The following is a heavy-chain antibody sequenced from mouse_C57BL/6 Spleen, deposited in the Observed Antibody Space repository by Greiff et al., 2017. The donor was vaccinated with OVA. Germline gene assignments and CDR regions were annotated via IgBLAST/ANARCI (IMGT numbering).Heavy chain of an antibody. CDR3: ARNGFAY. V-gene: IGHV5-17*01. J-gene: IGHJ3*01. Sequence: EVKVVESGGGLVKPGGSLKLSCAASGFTFSDYGMHWVRQAPEKGLEWVAYISSGSSSIYYADTVKGRFTISRDNAKNTLFLQMTRLRSEDTAMYYCARNGFAYWGQGTLVTVSA. CDR1: GFTFSDYG. CDR2: ISSGSSSI.